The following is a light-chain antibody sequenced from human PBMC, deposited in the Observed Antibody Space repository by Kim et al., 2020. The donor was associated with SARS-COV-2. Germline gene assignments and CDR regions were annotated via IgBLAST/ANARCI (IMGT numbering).Light chain of an antibody. Sequence: ALGQTVKITCQGDSLRSDYASWYQQKPGQAPVLVIYGKNSRPSEIPDRFSGSSSGNTASLTITGTQAEDEADYYCKSRDNSGNHVVFGGGTQLTVL. V-gene: IGLV3-19*01. J-gene: IGLJ3*02. CDR3: KSRDNSGNHVV. CDR2: GKN. CDR1: SLRSDY.